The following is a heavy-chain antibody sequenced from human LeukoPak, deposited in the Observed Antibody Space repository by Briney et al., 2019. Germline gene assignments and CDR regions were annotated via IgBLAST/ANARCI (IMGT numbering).Heavy chain of an antibody. J-gene: IGHJ4*02. CDR2: ISAYNGNT. CDR1: GYTFTSYG. CDR3: ARDAASSSWPPRFGY. V-gene: IGHV1-18*01. D-gene: IGHD6-13*01. Sequence: ASVKVSCKASGYTFTSYGISWVRQAPGQGLEWMGRISAYNGNTNYAQKFQGRVTMTTDTSTSTAYMELRSLRSDDTAVYYCARDAASSSWPPRFGYWGQGTLVTVSS.